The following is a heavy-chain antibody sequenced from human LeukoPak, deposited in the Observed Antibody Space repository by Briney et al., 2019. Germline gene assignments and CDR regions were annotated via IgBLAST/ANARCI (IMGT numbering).Heavy chain of an antibody. V-gene: IGHV4-39*07. D-gene: IGHD3-22*01. Sequence: SETLSLTCTVSGGSISSSSYYWGWIRQPPGKGLEWIGSIYYSGSTYCNPSLKSRVTISVDTSKNQFSLKLSSVTAADTAVYYCARAIGGYQADAFDIWGQGTMVTVSS. CDR1: GGSISSSSYY. CDR2: IYYSGST. J-gene: IGHJ3*02. CDR3: ARAIGGYQADAFDI.